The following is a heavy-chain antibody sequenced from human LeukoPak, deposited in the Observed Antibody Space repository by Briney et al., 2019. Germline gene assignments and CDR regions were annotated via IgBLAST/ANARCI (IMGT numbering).Heavy chain of an antibody. D-gene: IGHD2-15*01. J-gene: IGHJ4*02. CDR3: ATVRDIVVGGGPYYFDY. V-gene: IGHV1-2*02. CDR2: VNPNSGGP. Sequence: GASVTVSFKSSAYTFTSYYMHWVRHAPGQGHEWMGWVNPNSGGPNYAQKCQGRVTMTRDTSIITAYMELSRLRSDGTAVYYCATVRDIVVGGGPYYFDYWGQGTLVTVSS. CDR1: AYTFTSYY.